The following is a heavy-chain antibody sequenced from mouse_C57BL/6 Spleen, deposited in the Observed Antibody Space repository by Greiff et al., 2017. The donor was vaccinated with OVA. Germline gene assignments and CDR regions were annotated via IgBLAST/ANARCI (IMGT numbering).Heavy chain of an antibody. CDR2: ISSGSSTI. Sequence: EVMLVESGGGLVKPGGSLKLSCAASGFTFSDYGMHWVRQAPEKGLEWVAYISSGSSTIYYADTVKGRFTISRDNAKNTLFLQMTSLRSEDTAMYYCARPFYYGSSGWFAYWGQGTLVTVSA. D-gene: IGHD1-1*01. J-gene: IGHJ3*01. CDR1: GFTFSDYG. V-gene: IGHV5-17*01. CDR3: ARPFYYGSSGWFAY.